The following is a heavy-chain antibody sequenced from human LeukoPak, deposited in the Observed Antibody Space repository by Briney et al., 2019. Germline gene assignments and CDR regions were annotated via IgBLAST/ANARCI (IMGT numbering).Heavy chain of an antibody. Sequence: SETLSLTCAVYGGSFDSYYWTWIRQPPGKGLEWIGEINHIGSNNYSPSLKSRVTILVDTSKNQFSLQLTSVTAADTAVYFCAGQAVDAGAGTTSYAFDVWDQGTMVTVSS. J-gene: IGHJ3*01. CDR3: AGQAVDAGAGTTSYAFDV. D-gene: IGHD1-14*01. V-gene: IGHV4-34*01. CDR1: GGSFDSYY. CDR2: INHIGSN.